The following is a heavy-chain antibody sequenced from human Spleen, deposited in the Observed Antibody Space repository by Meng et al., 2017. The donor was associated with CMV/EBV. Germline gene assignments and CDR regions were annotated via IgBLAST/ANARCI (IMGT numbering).Heavy chain of an antibody. CDR3: ATGDSGGDIPAFEY. CDR2: ISSTSTYI. D-gene: IGHD2-15*01. J-gene: IGHJ4*02. Sequence: ESLKISCAASGFTFSSFAMNWVRQAPGKGLEWVSSISSTSTYIYYADSVRGRFTISRDNAKNSLYLQMDNLRAEDTAVYYCATGDSGGDIPAFEYWGQGTLVTVSS. CDR1: GFTFSSFA. V-gene: IGHV3-21*06.